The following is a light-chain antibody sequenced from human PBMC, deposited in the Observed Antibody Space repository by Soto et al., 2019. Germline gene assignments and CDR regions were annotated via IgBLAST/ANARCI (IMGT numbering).Light chain of an antibody. CDR3: TSYTRTRNLL. V-gene: IGLV2-14*01. Sequence: QSVLTQPASVSGSPGQSITISCTGTSSDVGAYNYVSWYQHHPGRAPKLIIFEVSHRPSGVSDCFSGSKSGNTASLTISGLQTEDEADYYCTSYTRTRNLLFGGGTKLTVL. CDR2: EVS. CDR1: SSDVGAYNY. J-gene: IGLJ2*01.